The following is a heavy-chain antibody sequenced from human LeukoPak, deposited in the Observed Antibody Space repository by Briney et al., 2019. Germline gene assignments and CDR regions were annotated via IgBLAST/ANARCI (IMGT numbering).Heavy chain of an antibody. Sequence: GGSLRLSCAASGFTFSGYEMNWVRQAQGKGLEWVSYISISGISMYYADSVKGRFTISRDNSKTSLYLQMSSLRAEDTAVYYCARGGSSGYHYNAFDIWGLGTMVTVSS. D-gene: IGHD3-22*01. CDR3: ARGGSSGYHYNAFDI. V-gene: IGHV3-48*03. CDR2: ISISGISM. CDR1: GFTFSGYE. J-gene: IGHJ3*02.